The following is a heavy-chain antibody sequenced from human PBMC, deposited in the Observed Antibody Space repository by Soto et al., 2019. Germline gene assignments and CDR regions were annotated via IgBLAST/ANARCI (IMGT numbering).Heavy chain of an antibody. V-gene: IGHV3-53*02. D-gene: IGHD3-3*01. Sequence: EVQLVETGGGLIQPGGSLRLSCAASGFTVSSNYMSWVRQAPGKGLEWVSVIYSGGSTYYADSVKGRFTISRDNSKNTLYLQMNSLRAEDTAVYYGARAPQLRFLRMDVWGQGTTVTVSS. J-gene: IGHJ6*02. CDR1: GFTVSSNY. CDR3: ARAPQLRFLRMDV. CDR2: IYSGGST.